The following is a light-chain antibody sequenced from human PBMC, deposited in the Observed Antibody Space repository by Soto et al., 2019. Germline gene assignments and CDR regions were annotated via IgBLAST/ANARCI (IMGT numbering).Light chain of an antibody. J-gene: IGKJ1*01. Sequence: EIVLTQSPVTLSLSPGARAPLSCRASQSVYSYLAWFQQIPGQAPRLLIYDTSNRATGIPARFSGSGSGTDFTLTISSLEPEDFAVYYCHQRKSWPRTFGQGTKVDIK. CDR3: HQRKSWPRT. CDR1: QSVYSY. CDR2: DTS. V-gene: IGKV3-11*01.